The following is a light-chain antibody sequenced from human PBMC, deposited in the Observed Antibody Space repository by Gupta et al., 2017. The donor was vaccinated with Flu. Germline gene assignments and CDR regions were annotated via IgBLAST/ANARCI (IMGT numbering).Light chain of an antibody. CDR1: QNIRRW. J-gene: IGKJ5*01. Sequence: DIQLTQSPSSLAASVGDRVTITCRASQNIRRWLAWYQHKSGKAPKSLIFGASNLLSGVPSRFRGRGSGTDFTLIISSLQPEDFATYYCQQYESYPITFGQGTRLET. CDR3: QQYESYPIT. V-gene: IGKV1D-16*01. CDR2: GAS.